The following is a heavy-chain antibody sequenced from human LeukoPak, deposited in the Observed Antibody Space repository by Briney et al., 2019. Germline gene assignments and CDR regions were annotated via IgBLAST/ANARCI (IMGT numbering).Heavy chain of an antibody. CDR3: AKDGAGDSSSSAPHFDP. D-gene: IGHD6-6*01. J-gene: IGHJ5*02. V-gene: IGHV3-43D*03. Sequence: GGSLRLSCAASGFTFDDYAMHWVRQAPGKGLEWVSLISWDGGSTYYADSVKGRFTISRDNSKNSLYLQTNSLRAEDTALYYCAKDGAGDSSSSAPHFDPWGQGTLVTVSS. CDR2: ISWDGGST. CDR1: GFTFDDYA.